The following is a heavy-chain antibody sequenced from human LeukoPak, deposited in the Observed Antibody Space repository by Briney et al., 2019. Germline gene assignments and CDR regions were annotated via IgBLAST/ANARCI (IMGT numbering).Heavy chain of an antibody. J-gene: IGHJ6*04. CDR3: ARGRKIYSSSWLYYYYGMDV. D-gene: IGHD6-13*01. Sequence: SETLSLTCAVYGGSFSGYYWSWIRQPPGKGLEWIGEINHSGSTNYNPSLKSRVTISVDTSKNQFSLKLSSVTAADTAVYYCARGRKIYSSSWLYYYYGMDVWGKGTTVTVSS. CDR2: INHSGST. CDR1: GGSFSGYY. V-gene: IGHV4-34*01.